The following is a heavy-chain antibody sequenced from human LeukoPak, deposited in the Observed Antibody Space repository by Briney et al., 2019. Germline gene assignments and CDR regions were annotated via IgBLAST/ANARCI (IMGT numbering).Heavy chain of an antibody. D-gene: IGHD6-19*01. CDR1: GFTFDDYA. CDR2: ISWNSGSI. J-gene: IGHJ5*02. Sequence: GGSLRLSCAASGFTFDDYAMHWVRQAPGKGLEWVSGISWNSGSIGYADSVKGRFTISGDNAKNSLYLQMNSLRAEDTALYYCAKASEQWLWYWFDPWGQGTLVTVSS. V-gene: IGHV3-9*01. CDR3: AKASEQWLWYWFDP.